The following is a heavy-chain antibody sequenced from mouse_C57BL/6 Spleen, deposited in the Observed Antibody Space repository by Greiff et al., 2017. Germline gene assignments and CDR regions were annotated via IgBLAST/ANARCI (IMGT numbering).Heavy chain of an antibody. V-gene: IGHV1-54*01. CDR2: INPGSGGT. J-gene: IGHJ3*01. D-gene: IGHD2-4*01. CDR3: ASWDYDGSRFAY. CDR1: GYAFTNYL. Sequence: QVQLKQSGAELVRPGTSVKESCKASGYAFTNYLIEWVKQRPGQGLEWIGVINPGSGGTNYNEKFKGKATLTADKSSSTAYMQLSSLTSEDSAVYFCASWDYDGSRFAYWGQGTLVTVSA.